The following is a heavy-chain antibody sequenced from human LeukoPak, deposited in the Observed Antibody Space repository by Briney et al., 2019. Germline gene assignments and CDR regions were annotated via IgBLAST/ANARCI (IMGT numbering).Heavy chain of an antibody. J-gene: IGHJ4*02. V-gene: IGHV3-23*01. D-gene: IGHD3-22*01. CDR3: AKDFTTYYYDSSGYFDY. Sequence: GGSLRLSCAASGFTFSSYAMSWVRQAPGKGLEWVSAISGSGGSTYYADSVKGRFTISRDNSKNTLYLQMNSLRAEDTAVYYCAKDFTTYYYDSSGYFDYWGQGTLDTVSS. CDR1: GFTFSSYA. CDR2: ISGSGGST.